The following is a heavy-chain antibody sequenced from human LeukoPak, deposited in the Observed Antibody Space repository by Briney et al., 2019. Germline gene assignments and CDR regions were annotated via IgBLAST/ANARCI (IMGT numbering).Heavy chain of an antibody. Sequence: GGSLRLSCAASGFTFISYEMNWVRQAPGKGLEWVSYISSSCSTTYYADSVKSRFTISRDNAKNSLYLQMNSLRAEDTAVYYCAELGITMIGGVWGKGTTVTISS. D-gene: IGHD3-10*02. CDR3: AELGITMIGGV. J-gene: IGHJ6*04. V-gene: IGHV3-48*03. CDR1: GFTFISYE. CDR2: ISSSCSTT.